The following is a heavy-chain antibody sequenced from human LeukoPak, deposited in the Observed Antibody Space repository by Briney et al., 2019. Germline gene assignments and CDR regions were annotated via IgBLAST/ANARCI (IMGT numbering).Heavy chain of an antibody. CDR2: IYYSGST. D-gene: IGHD6-19*01. J-gene: IGHJ4*02. Sequence: PSETLSLTCTVSGGSISSYYWSWIRQPPGKGLELIVFIYYSGSTSYNPSLTSRVTISVDTSKSQFSLKLSSVIAADTAVYYCARQAYSSGFDYIDYWGQGTLVTVSS. CDR1: GGSISSYY. CDR3: ARQAYSSGFDYIDY. V-gene: IGHV4-59*08.